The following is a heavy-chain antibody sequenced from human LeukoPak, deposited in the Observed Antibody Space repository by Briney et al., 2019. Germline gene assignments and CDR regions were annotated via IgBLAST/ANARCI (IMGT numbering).Heavy chain of an antibody. Sequence: PSETLSLTCTVSGDSISSSNSYWGWIRQPPGKGLEWIGSIYYSGTTYYNPSLKSRVTISLHTSKNQFSLKLTSVPAADRAVYYCARESTGMSFDPWGQGTLVTVSS. CDR2: IYYSGTT. D-gene: IGHD5/OR15-5a*01. J-gene: IGHJ5*02. CDR3: ARESTGMSFDP. CDR1: GDSISSSNSY. V-gene: IGHV4-39*07.